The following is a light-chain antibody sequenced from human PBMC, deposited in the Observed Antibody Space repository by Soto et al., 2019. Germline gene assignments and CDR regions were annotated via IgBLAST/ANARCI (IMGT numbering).Light chain of an antibody. CDR1: QNINSW. Sequence: DIQMTQSPSTLSASVGDRVTITCRASQNINSWLTWYQQKPGKAPKVLIYKASSLGSGVPSSFSGSGSGTEFTLTISSLQPDDFATYYCQQHNNYPLTFGGGTKLEI. CDR3: QQHNNYPLT. J-gene: IGKJ4*01. V-gene: IGKV1-5*03. CDR2: KAS.